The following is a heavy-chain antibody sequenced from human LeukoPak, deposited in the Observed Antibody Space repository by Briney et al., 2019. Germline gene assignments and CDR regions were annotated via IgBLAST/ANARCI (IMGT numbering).Heavy chain of an antibody. Sequence: PSETLSLTCTVSGGSISSGDYYWSWIRQPPGKGLEWIGEINHSGSTNYNPSLKSRVTISVDTSKNQFSLKLSSVTAADTAVYYCAGQGPREWLLSYWGQGTLVTVSS. CDR3: AGQGPREWLLSY. J-gene: IGHJ4*02. CDR1: GGSISSGDYY. CDR2: INHSGST. D-gene: IGHD3-3*01. V-gene: IGHV4-39*01.